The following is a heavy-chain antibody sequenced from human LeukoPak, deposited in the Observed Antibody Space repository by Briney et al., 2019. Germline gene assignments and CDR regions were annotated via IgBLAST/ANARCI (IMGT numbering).Heavy chain of an antibody. Sequence: GASVKVSCKVSGYTLTELSMHWVRQAPGKGLEWMGGFDPEDGETIYAQKFQGRVTMTEDTSTDTAYMELSSLRSEDTAVYYCATVSMGNWPVGKFDPWGQGTLVTVSS. CDR3: ATVSMGNWPVGKFDP. CDR2: FDPEDGET. J-gene: IGHJ5*02. V-gene: IGHV1-24*01. CDR1: GYTLTELS. D-gene: IGHD1-1*01.